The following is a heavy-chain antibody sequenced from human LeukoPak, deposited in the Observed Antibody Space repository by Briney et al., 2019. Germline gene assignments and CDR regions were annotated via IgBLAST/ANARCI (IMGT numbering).Heavy chain of an antibody. CDR2: ISSSSSYT. D-gene: IGHD4-17*01. Sequence: PGGSLRLSCAASGFTFRDYYMSWIRQAPGKGLEGVSYISSSSSYTNYADSVKGRFTISRDNAKNSLYLQMNSLRAEDTAVYYCARIFLRYGDDGFFDYWGQGTLVTVSS. CDR3: ARIFLRYGDDGFFDY. CDR1: GFTFRDYY. V-gene: IGHV3-11*03. J-gene: IGHJ4*02.